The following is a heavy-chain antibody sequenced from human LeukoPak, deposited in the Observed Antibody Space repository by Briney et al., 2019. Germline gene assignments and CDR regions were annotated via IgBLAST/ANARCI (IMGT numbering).Heavy chain of an antibody. Sequence: GGSLRLSCTTSGFSFSGYWVHWVRQAPGKGLVWVSRIKSDGSSTTYADSVKGRFTISRDNARNTLYLQMNSLGAEDTAVYYCAKSDYFDSWGQGTLVTVSS. CDR3: AKSDYFDS. V-gene: IGHV3-74*01. J-gene: IGHJ4*02. CDR1: GFSFSGYW. CDR2: IKSDGSST.